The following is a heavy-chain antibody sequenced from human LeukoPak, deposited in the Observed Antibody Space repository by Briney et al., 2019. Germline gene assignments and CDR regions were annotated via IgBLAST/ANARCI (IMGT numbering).Heavy chain of an antibody. CDR2: IYYSGST. D-gene: IGHD3-10*01. CDR3: ARVTGSNGYYFDY. Sequence: SETLSLTCTVSGGSISSGGYYWSWIRQQPGKGLEWIGYIYYSGSTYYNPSLKSRVTISVDTSKDQFSLKLSSVTAADTAVYYCARVTGSNGYYFDYWGQGTLVTVSS. V-gene: IGHV4-31*03. CDR1: GGSISSGGYY. J-gene: IGHJ4*02.